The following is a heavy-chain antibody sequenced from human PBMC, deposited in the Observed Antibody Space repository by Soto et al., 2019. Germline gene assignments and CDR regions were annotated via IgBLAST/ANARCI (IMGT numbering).Heavy chain of an antibody. CDR1: GFIFSDYY. CDR2: ISPSGTII. D-gene: IGHD1-26*01. V-gene: IGHV3-11*01. CDR3: ARAFVSGVGATSH. Sequence: PGGSLRLSCAASGFIFSDYYMSWIRQAPGKGLEWVSYISPSGTIISYTDSVKGRFSISRDNVKNSLYLEMNSLRAEDTALYYCARAFVSGVGATSHWGQGTLVTVSS. J-gene: IGHJ4*02.